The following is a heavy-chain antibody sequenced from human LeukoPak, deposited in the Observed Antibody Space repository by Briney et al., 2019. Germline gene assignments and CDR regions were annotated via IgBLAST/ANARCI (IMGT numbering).Heavy chain of an antibody. Sequence: PSETLSLTCTVSGYSISSGHYWGWVRPPPGKGLEWMGIIYHSGNTYCNPSLKSRATISVDTSKNQFPLNLSSVTAADTAVYYYARHGDIAVAGTVDYWGQGTLITVSS. CDR1: GYSISSGHY. CDR3: ARHGDIAVAGTVDY. D-gene: IGHD6-19*01. CDR2: IYHSGNT. V-gene: IGHV4-38-2*02. J-gene: IGHJ4*02.